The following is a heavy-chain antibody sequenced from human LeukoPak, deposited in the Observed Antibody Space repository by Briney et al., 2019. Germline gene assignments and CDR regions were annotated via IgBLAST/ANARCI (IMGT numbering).Heavy chain of an antibody. D-gene: IGHD6-19*01. CDR2: IRYDGSNK. CDR1: GFTFSSYG. CDR3: AADKTTSGWYELDY. V-gene: IGHV3-30*02. Sequence: GGSLRLSCAASGFTFSSYGMHWVRQAPGKGLEWVAFIRYDGSNKYYADSVKGRFTISRDDSKNTFFLQMNNLKADDTAVYYCAADKTTSGWYELDYWGQGTLVTVSS. J-gene: IGHJ4*02.